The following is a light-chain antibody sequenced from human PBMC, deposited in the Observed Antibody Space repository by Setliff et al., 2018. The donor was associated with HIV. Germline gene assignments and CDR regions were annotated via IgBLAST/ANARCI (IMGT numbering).Light chain of an antibody. CDR1: SSDVGGYNY. V-gene: IGLV2-14*03. CDR3: SSYRSGNIGV. CDR2: DVS. Sequence: QSALTQPASVSGSPGQSITISCTGTSSDVGGYNYVSWYQHHPGKAPKLMIYDVSKRPSGVSNRFSGSKSANTASLTISGLQAEDEVDYYCSSYRSGNIGVFGGGTKVTVL. J-gene: IGLJ1*01.